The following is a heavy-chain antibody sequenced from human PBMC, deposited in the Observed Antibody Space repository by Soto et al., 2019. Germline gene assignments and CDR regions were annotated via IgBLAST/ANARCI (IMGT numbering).Heavy chain of an antibody. CDR1: GYTFTNYD. Sequence: QVQLVQSGAEVKKPGASVKVSCKASGYTFTNYDINWVRQATGQGLEWMGWMNPNSGNTGYAQKFQGRVTMTRNTSISTAYMELSSRRSEDTAVYYCARGLDLSLYSYGSWDMGYWGQGTLVTVSS. V-gene: IGHV1-8*01. CDR2: MNPNSGNT. D-gene: IGHD5-18*01. CDR3: ARGLDLSLYSYGSWDMGY. J-gene: IGHJ4*02.